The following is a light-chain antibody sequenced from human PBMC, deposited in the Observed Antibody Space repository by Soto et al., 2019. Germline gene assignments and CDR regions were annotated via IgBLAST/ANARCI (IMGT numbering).Light chain of an antibody. V-gene: IGKV3-15*01. Sequence: ETVMTQSPGTLSVSLGERATLSCRASQSVSIHLAWYQQKPGQAPRLLIYDTSTRATGIPARFSGSGSGTEFTLTISSLQSEDFAVYYCQQYGSSYTFGQGTKLEIK. CDR3: QQYGSSYT. CDR1: QSVSIH. J-gene: IGKJ2*01. CDR2: DTS.